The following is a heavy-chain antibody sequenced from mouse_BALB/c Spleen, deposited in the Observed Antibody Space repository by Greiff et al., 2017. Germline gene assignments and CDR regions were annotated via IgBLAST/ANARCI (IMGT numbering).Heavy chain of an antibody. CDR3: ARHYYGLDY. J-gene: IGHJ2*01. CDR2: IYPYNGDT. CDR1: GYTFTDYN. V-gene: IGHV1S29*02. Sequence: VHVKQSGPELVKSGASVKISCKASGYTFTDYNMHWVKQSHGKSLEWIGYIYPYNGDTGYNQKFKSKAALTVDSSSSTAYMELRSLTSEDSAVYYCARHYYGLDYWGQGTTLTVSS. D-gene: IGHD1-1*01.